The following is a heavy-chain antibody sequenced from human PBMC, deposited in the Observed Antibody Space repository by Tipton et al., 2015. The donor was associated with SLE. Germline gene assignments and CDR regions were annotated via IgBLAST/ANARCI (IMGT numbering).Heavy chain of an antibody. J-gene: IGHJ2*01. V-gene: IGHV4-34*01. Sequence: TLSLTCAVYGGSFSGYYWSWIRQPPGKGLEWIGEINHSGSTNYNPSLKSRVTISVDKSKNQFSLKLSSVTAADTAVYYCARDPLGWELRTDWYFDLWGRGTLVTVSS. CDR2: INHSGST. CDR1: GGSFSGYY. CDR3: ARDPLGWELRTDWYFDL. D-gene: IGHD1-26*01.